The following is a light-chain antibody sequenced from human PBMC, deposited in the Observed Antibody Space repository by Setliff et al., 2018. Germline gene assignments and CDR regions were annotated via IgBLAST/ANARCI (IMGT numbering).Light chain of an antibody. Sequence: QSALTQPASVSGAPGQSITISCTGTRYDVGGYNFVSWYQHHPGKAPKLMIYDVSVRPSGVSNRFSGSKSGNTASLTISGLQAEDEADYYCSSYTSSSPYVFGTGTKVTVL. CDR1: RYDVGGYNF. CDR3: SSYTSSSPYV. J-gene: IGLJ1*01. V-gene: IGLV2-14*01. CDR2: DVS.